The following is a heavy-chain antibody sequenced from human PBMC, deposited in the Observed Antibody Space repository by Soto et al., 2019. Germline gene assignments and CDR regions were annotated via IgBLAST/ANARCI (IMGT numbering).Heavy chain of an antibody. CDR3: AKDHRSSSWYGSPYYFDY. D-gene: IGHD6-13*01. CDR1: GFTFSSYA. CDR2: ISGSGGST. V-gene: IGHV3-23*01. J-gene: IGHJ4*02. Sequence: GGSLRLSCAASGFTFSSYAMSWVRQAPGKGLEWVSAISGSGGSTYYADSVKGRFTISRDNSKNTLYLQMNSLRAEDTAVYYCAKDHRSSSWYGSPYYFDYWGQGTLVTSPQ.